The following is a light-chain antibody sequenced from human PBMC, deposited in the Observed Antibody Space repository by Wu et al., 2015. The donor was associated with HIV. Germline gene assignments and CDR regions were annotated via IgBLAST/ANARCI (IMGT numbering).Light chain of an antibody. CDR2: KAS. Sequence: DIQLTQSPSFLSASVGDRVTITCRASQSISSWLAWYQQKPGKAPKLLIYKASSLENGVSSRFSGSGSGTEFTLTITSLQPDDFATYYCQQYDSPWTFGQGTKVEIK. J-gene: IGKJ1*01. V-gene: IGKV1-5*03. CDR1: QSISSW. CDR3: QQYDSPWT.